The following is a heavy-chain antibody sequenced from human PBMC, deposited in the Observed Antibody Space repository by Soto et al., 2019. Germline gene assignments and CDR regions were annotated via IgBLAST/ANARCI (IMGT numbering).Heavy chain of an antibody. Sequence: LRLSSTGPSFPSTDTSKNRRSQHPGRARQWVGRIKSRALGGTTDFAAPVRGRFAITRDDSRNVAYMQMNSLHTEDTAVYYCTTDSYSSMVVVRFDYWGHGSLVTVSS. CDR1: SFPSTDTS. D-gene: IGHD2-15*01. V-gene: IGHV3-15*07. J-gene: IGHJ4*01. CDR2: IKSRALGGTT. CDR3: TTDSYSSMVVVRFDY.